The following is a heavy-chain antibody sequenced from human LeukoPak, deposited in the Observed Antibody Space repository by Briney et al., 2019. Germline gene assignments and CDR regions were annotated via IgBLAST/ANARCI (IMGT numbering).Heavy chain of an antibody. CDR1: VFPLSNNH. CDR2: IYSAGGT. CDR3: VRNSGELGA. D-gene: IGHD2-21*01. J-gene: IGHJ5*02. V-gene: IGHV3-53*01. Sequence: GGPLRLSCEASVFPLSNNHMSCVRRAAGKGLEGVALIYSAGGTYYADSVKGRFTISRDNSKNTLHLQMNSLRAEDAAVYYCVRNSGELGAWGQGTLVTVSS.